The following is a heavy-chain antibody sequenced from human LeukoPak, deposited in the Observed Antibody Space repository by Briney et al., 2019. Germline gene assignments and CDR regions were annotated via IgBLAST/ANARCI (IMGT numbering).Heavy chain of an antibody. CDR2: ISYDGSNQ. J-gene: IGHJ5*02. CDR3: ARGVSYTSSWYVCKWFDP. V-gene: IGHV3-33*01. CDR1: GFTFSSYD. Sequence: GGSLRLSCAASGFTFSSYDIHWVRQAPGKGLEWVAVISYDGSNQYYVDSVKGRFTTSRDNSQNTLYLQMNSLRAEDTAVYYCARGVSYTSSWYVCKWFDPWGQGTLVTVSS. D-gene: IGHD6-13*01.